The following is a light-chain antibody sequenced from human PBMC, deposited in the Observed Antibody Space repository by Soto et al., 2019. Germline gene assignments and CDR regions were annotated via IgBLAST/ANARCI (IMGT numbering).Light chain of an antibody. V-gene: IGKV1-5*03. CDR2: KAS. J-gene: IGKJ1*01. Sequence: DIQLTQSPSTLSGSVGDRVTITCRASQTISSWLAWYQQKPGRAPKLLIYKASTLKSGVPSRFSGSGSGTEFTLTISSLQPDDFATYSGQHYNSYPEAFGQWNQVDIX. CDR3: QHYNSYPEA. CDR1: QTISSW.